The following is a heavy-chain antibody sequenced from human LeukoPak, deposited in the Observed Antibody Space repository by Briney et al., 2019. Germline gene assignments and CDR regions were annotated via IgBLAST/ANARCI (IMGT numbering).Heavy chain of an antibody. J-gene: IGHJ5*02. CDR2: IYYSGST. V-gene: IGHV4-59*12. D-gene: IGHD6-13*01. CDR3: ARDRYSSSWYRWFDP. Sequence: SETLSLTCTVSGGSISSYYWSWIRQPPGKGLEWIGYIYYSGSTNYNPSLKSRVTISVDKSKNQFSLKLSSVTAADTAVYYCARDRYSSSWYRWFDPWGQGTLVTVPS. CDR1: GGSISSYY.